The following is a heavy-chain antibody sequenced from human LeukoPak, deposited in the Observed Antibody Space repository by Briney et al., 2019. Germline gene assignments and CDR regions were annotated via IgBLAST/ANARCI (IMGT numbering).Heavy chain of an antibody. CDR2: IYTSGSA. CDR1: GGSISTYY. D-gene: IGHD3-10*01. J-gene: IGHJ4*02. CDR3: ARSRGRKVTPFDY. V-gene: IGHV4-4*09. Sequence: SETLSLTCTVSGGSISTYYWSWIRQPPGKGPEWIGYIYTSGSADYNPSLKSRVTISLDTSNNQFSLNLNSVTAADTAVYYCARSRGRKVTPFDYWGQGILVTVSS.